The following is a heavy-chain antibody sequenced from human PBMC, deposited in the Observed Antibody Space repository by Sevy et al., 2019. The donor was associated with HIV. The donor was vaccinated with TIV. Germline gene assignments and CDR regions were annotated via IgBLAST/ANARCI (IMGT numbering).Heavy chain of an antibody. J-gene: IGHJ4*02. CDR1: GFPFNTYN. D-gene: IGHD2-2*01. V-gene: IGHV3-48*01. CDR2: ISDSSSTI. Sequence: GGSPRLSCAASGFPFNTYNMNWVRRAPGKGLEWVSYISDSSSTIYYADSVWGRFTISRDNAQNSLYLQMNSLRVEDTAVYYCARVSRGYCSPTSCSLDYWGQGALVTVSS. CDR3: ARVSRGYCSPTSCSLDY.